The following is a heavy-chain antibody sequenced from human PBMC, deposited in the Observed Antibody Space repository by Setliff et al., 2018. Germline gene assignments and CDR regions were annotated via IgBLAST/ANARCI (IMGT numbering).Heavy chain of an antibody. CDR1: GYTFTSYA. CDR3: ARVASSGYYYGLDP. D-gene: IGHD3-22*01. Sequence: ASVKVSCKASGYTFTSYAMNWVRQAPGQGLEWMGWINTNTGNPTYAQGFTGRFVFSLDTSVSTAYLQISSLKAEDTAVYYCARVASSGYYYGLDPWGQGTLVTVSS. CDR2: INTNTGNP. J-gene: IGHJ5*02. V-gene: IGHV7-4-1*02.